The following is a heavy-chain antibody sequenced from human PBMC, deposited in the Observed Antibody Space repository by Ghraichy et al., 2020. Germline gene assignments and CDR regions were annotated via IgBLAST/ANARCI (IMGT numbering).Heavy chain of an antibody. CDR1: GFTFSNAW. D-gene: IGHD2-15*01. V-gene: IGHV3-15*01. J-gene: IGHJ6*02. Sequence: GGSLRLSCAASGFTFSNAWMSWVRQAPGKGLEWVGRIRSKTDGGTTDYAAPVKGRFTISRDDSKNTLYLQMNSLKTEDTAVYYCTTEATCSGGSCYGPPYYGMDVWGQGTTVTVSS. CDR3: TTEATCSGGSCYGPPYYGMDV. CDR2: IRSKTDGGTT.